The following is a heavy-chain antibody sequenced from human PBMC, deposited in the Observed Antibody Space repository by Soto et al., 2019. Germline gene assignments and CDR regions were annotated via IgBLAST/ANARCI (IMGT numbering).Heavy chain of an antibody. J-gene: IGHJ4*02. Sequence: EVQLLKSGGGLVQPGGSLRLSCAASGFTFTNYAMTWVRQAPGKGLEWVSISSGSGSGGSTNYADSVKGRFTISRDNSKNTLYLQMNSLRVEDTAVYYCAKDRDDYRNYVFDYWGQGTLVTVSS. CDR2: SSGSGSGGST. CDR3: AKDRDDYRNYVFDY. V-gene: IGHV3-23*01. D-gene: IGHD4-4*01. CDR1: GFTFTNYA.